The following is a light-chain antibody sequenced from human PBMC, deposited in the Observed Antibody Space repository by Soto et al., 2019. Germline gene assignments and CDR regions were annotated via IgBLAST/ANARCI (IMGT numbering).Light chain of an antibody. CDR2: GAS. CDR1: QSVSSSY. J-gene: IGKJ1*01. V-gene: IGKV3-20*01. Sequence: DIVLTQSPGTLSLSPGERATLSCRASQSVSSSYLAWYQQKPGQAPRILIYGASSRATGLPDRFSGSGSVTDFTLTISRLEPEDFAVYYCQQYGSSPTWTFGQGTKVEIK. CDR3: QQYGSSPTWT.